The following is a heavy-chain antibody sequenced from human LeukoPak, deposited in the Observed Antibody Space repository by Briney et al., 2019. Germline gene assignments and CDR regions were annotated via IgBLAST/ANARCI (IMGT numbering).Heavy chain of an antibody. CDR3: ARGYCSSTTCFDP. V-gene: IGHV3-21*01. CDR1: GFTFSSYS. D-gene: IGHD2-2*01. Sequence: GGSLRLSCAASGFTFSSYSMNWVRQAPGKGLEWVSYISSSSTYIYYADSVKGRFTISRDNAKNSLYLQMNSLRAEDTAVYYCARGYCSSTTCFDPWGQGTLVTVSS. CDR2: ISSSSTYI. J-gene: IGHJ5*02.